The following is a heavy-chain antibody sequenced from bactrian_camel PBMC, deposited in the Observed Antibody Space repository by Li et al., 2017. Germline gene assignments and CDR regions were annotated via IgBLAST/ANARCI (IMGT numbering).Heavy chain of an antibody. Sequence: VQLVESGGSLVQPGGSLRLSCTASGFTFHRVDMNWVRQAPGKGPEWLASVTTGAGVKYYADSAKGRFTISRDNAKNTVSLQMNSLVSEDTAMYFCAAAPVGWSDELREGAYGYWGQGTQVT. V-gene: IGHV3S40*01. CDR2: VTTGAGVK. CDR3: AAAPVGWSDELREGAYGY. CDR1: GFTFHRVD. D-gene: IGHD5*01. J-gene: IGHJ4*01.